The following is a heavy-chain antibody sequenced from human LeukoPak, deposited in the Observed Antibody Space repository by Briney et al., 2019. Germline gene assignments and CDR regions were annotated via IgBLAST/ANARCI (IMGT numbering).Heavy chain of an antibody. CDR2: IKSKTDGGTT. CDR1: GFTFSNAW. J-gene: IGHJ3*02. Sequence: GGSLRLSCAASGFTFSNAWMNWVRQAPGKGLEWVGRIKSKTDGGTTDYAAPVKGRFTISRDDSKNTLYLQMNSLKTEDTAVYYCAKDLNYYDSSGYPGDAFDIWGQWTMVTVSS. V-gene: IGHV3-15*07. D-gene: IGHD3-22*01. CDR3: AKDLNYYDSSGYPGDAFDI.